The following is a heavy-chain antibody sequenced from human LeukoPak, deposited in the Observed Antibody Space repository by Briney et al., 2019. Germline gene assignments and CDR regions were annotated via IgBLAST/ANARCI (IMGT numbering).Heavy chain of an antibody. D-gene: IGHD1/OR15-1a*01. Sequence: PSETLPLTCAVYGGSFSGYYWSWIRQPPGKGLEWIGEINHSGSTNYNPSLKSRVTISVDTSKNQFSLKLSSVTAADTAVYYCARVKEHGWFDPWGQGTLVTDSS. J-gene: IGHJ5*02. V-gene: IGHV4-34*01. CDR1: GGSFSGYY. CDR3: ARVKEHGWFDP. CDR2: INHSGST.